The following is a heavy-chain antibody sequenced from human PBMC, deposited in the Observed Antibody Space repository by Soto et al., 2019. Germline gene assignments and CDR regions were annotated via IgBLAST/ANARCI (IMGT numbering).Heavy chain of an antibody. CDR3: AKDRPPFIAAAGWRYYYYGMDV. Sequence: GGSLRLSCAASGFTFSSYAMSWVHQAPGKGLEWVSAISGSGGSTYYADSVKGRFTISRDNSKNTLYLQMNSLRAQDTAVYYCAKDRPPFIAAAGWRYYYYGMDVWGQGTTVTVSS. D-gene: IGHD6-13*01. J-gene: IGHJ6*02. V-gene: IGHV3-23*01. CDR2: ISGSGGST. CDR1: GFTFSSYA.